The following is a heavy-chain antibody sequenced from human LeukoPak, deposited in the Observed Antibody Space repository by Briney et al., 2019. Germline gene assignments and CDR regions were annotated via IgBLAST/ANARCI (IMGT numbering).Heavy chain of an antibody. J-gene: IGHJ3*02. D-gene: IGHD5-12*01. CDR3: ARGREWLRAFDI. V-gene: IGHV3-21*01. CDR1: GFTFSSYE. CDR2: ISSSSSYI. Sequence: GGSLRLSCAASGFTFSSYEMNWVRQAPGKGLEWVSSISSSSSYIYYADSVKGRFTISRDNAKNSLYLQMNSLRAEDTAIYYCARGREWLRAFDIWGQGTMVTVSS.